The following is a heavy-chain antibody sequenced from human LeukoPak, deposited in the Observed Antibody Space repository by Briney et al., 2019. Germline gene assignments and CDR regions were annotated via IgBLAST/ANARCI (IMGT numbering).Heavy chain of an antibody. D-gene: IGHD6-6*01. CDR1: GESFSGYY. CDR2: INHSGST. V-gene: IGHV4-34*01. CDR3: ARLLFGIAAREADAFDI. J-gene: IGHJ3*02. Sequence: SETLSLTCAVYGESFSGYYWSWIRQPPGKGPEWIGEINHSGSTNYNPSLKSRVTISVDTSKNQFSLKLSSVTAADTAVYYCARLLFGIAAREADAFDIWGQGTMVTVSS.